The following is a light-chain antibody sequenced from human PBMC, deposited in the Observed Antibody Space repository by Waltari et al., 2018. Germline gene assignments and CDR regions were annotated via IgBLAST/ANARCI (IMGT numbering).Light chain of an antibody. Sequence: EIVMTQSPATLSVSPGESDTLSCRASQSVSSNLAWFQQKPGQAPRLLIYGASTRATAIPARCSGSGAGTEFTLTISSLQSEDFAVYYCQQFNNWASITFGQGTRLEIK. CDR1: QSVSSN. V-gene: IGKV3-15*01. CDR2: GAS. CDR3: QQFNNWASIT. J-gene: IGKJ5*01.